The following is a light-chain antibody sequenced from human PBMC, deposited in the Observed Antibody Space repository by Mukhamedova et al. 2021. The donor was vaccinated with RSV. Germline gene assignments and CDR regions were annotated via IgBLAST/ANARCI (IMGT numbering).Light chain of an antibody. CDR3: QQYNNWPPWT. Sequence: GKTATLSCRPSQSISNSLAWYQQKPGQAPRLLIYGASTRAAGVPGRFSGSGSGADFTLIISSVQSEDVATYYCQQYNNWPPWTFG. CDR2: GAS. V-gene: IGKV3-15*01. J-gene: IGKJ1*01. CDR1: QSISNS.